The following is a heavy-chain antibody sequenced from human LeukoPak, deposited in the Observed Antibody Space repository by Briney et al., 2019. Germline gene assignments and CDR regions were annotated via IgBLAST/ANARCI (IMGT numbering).Heavy chain of an antibody. J-gene: IGHJ3*02. CDR3: ASFGSSGWYLGAFDI. D-gene: IGHD6-19*01. Sequence: SGTLSLTYAVSGGSISSSNWWSWVRQPPGKGLEWIGEIYHSGSTNYNPSLKSRVTISVDKSKSQFSLKLSSVTAADTAVYYCASFGSSGWYLGAFDIWGQGTMVTVSS. CDR1: GGSISSSNW. CDR2: IYHSGST. V-gene: IGHV4-4*02.